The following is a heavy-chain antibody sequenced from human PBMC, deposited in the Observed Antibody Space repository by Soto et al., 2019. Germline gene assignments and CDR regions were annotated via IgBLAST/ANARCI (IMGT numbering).Heavy chain of an antibody. Sequence: QVQLQESGPGLVKPSQTLSLTCTVSGGSISSGGYYWSWIRQHPGKGLEWIGYIYYSGSTYYNPSLKSRVTISVDTSKNQFSLKLSSVTAADTAVYYCARETVLRLGELSLYHYFDYWGQGTLVTVSS. CDR1: GGSISSGGYY. CDR2: IYYSGST. J-gene: IGHJ4*02. CDR3: ARETVLRLGELSLYHYFDY. V-gene: IGHV4-31*03. D-gene: IGHD3-16*02.